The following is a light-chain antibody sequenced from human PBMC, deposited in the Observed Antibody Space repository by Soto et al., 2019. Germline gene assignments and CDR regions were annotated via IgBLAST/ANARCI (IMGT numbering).Light chain of an antibody. J-gene: IGKJ4*01. V-gene: IGKV1-5*03. CDR1: QSIGIW. Sequence: IQMTQSPSTLSASVGDRVAITCRASQSIGIWLAWYQQKPGKAPRFLIYKASSLESGVPARFSGSGSGTDFTLTISSLEPEDFAVYYCQQRSNWPPGLTFGGGTKVEIK. CDR2: KAS. CDR3: QQRSNWPPGLT.